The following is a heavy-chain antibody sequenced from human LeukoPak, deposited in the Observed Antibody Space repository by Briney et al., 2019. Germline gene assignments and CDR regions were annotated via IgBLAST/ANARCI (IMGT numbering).Heavy chain of an antibody. D-gene: IGHD4-17*01. CDR2: MNPNSGTT. CDR1: GYTFTNYD. CDR3: ARKPMTTVTLADY. J-gene: IGHJ4*02. V-gene: IGHV1-8*01. Sequence: ASVKVSCKASGYTFTNYDINWVRQATGQGLEWMGWMNPNSGTTGYAQKFQGRVTMTRDTSISTAYMELSSLRSEDTAVYYCARKPMTTVTLADYWGEGTLVTVSS.